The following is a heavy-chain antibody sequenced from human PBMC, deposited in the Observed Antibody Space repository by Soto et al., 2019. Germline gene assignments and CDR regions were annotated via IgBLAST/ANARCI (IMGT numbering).Heavy chain of an antibody. CDR2: SSATGAGT. Sequence: EVQLLESGGGLVQPGGSLRLSCAASGFTFSSYGMTWVRQAPGKGLEWVSSSSATGAGTYYADSVKGRFTISRDNSKNTLYLHMTSLRAADTAVYYCAKDRRAGGNYGFYSDFWGQGALVIVSS. D-gene: IGHD1-7*01. CDR1: GFTFSSYG. J-gene: IGHJ4*02. CDR3: AKDRRAGGNYGFYSDF. V-gene: IGHV3-23*01.